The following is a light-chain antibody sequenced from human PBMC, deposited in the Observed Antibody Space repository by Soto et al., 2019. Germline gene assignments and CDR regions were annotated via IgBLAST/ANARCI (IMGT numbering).Light chain of an antibody. Sequence: DIQMTQSPSSVSASVGDRVTITCRASQSISSWLAWYQQKPGKAPKLLIYDASSLESGVPSRFSGSGSGTEFTLTISSLQPDDFATYYCHSRAFGQGTRLEIK. CDR3: HSRA. CDR1: QSISSW. CDR2: DAS. V-gene: IGKV1-5*01. J-gene: IGKJ5*01.